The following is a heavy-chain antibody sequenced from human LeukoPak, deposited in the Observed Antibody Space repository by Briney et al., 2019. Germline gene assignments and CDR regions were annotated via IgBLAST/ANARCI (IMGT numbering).Heavy chain of an antibody. D-gene: IGHD2-8*01. V-gene: IGHV1-2*02. CDR1: GYTFTGYY. Sequence: ASVKVSCKASGYTFTGYYMHWVRQAPGQGLEWMGWINPNSGGTNYAQKFQGGVTMTRDTSISTAYMELSRLRSDDTAVYYCARDDCTNGVCYTSLDYWGQGTLVTVSS. CDR2: INPNSGGT. CDR3: ARDDCTNGVCYTSLDY. J-gene: IGHJ4*02.